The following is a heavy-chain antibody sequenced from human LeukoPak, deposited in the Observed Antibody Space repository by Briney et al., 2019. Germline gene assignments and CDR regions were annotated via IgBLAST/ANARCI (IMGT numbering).Heavy chain of an antibody. V-gene: IGHV3-23*01. CDR3: AKRSGAGQTAHVDY. J-gene: IGHJ4*02. D-gene: IGHD2-15*01. Sequence: GGSLRLSCAASGFTFSTFTMSWVRQAPGKGLEWVPAISGSAGSTYYADSVKGRFTISRDNSKNTLYLQMNSLSAEDTAVYYCAKRSGAGQTAHVDYWGQGTLVTVSS. CDR2: ISGSAGST. CDR1: GFTFSTFT.